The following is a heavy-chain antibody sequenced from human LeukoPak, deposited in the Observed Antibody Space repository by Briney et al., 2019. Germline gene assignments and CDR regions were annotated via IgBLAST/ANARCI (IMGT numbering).Heavy chain of an antibody. J-gene: IGHJ4*02. CDR1: GFTFTNYA. D-gene: IGHD5-18*01. V-gene: IGHV3-23*01. CDR2: ISGGGSRT. Sequence: GSLRLSCAASGFTFTNYAMNWVRQAPGKGLEWVSGISGGGSRTYYTDSVKGRFTISRDNSKNTLYLQMNTLRAEDTAVYYCAREDVDTSFDYWGLGTLVTVSS. CDR3: AREDVDTSFDY.